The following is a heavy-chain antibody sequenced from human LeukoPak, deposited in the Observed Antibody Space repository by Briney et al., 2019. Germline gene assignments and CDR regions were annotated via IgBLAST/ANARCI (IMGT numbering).Heavy chain of an antibody. V-gene: IGHV4-34*01. D-gene: IGHD2-21*01. J-gene: IGHJ6*04. Sequence: SETLSLTCAVYGGSVIEYHWNGVRQAPGKGLEWIGEINHSGSTDYNPSLRSRVTISADTSKKQFSLTLTSVTAADTGVYYCASGLVIFSDPVHYYYGMDVWGTGTTVTVSS. CDR3: ASGLVIFSDPVHYYYGMDV. CDR2: INHSGST. CDR1: GGSVIEYH.